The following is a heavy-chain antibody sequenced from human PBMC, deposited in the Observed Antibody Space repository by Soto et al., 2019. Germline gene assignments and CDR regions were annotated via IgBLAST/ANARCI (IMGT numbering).Heavy chain of an antibody. D-gene: IGHD2-2*02. Sequence: PLQTQPLPCTVSGGYITSGGYCRTWNRKHPVKGLEWMGHIYYSGSTSYNPSLKSRITISIDTSKNQFSLKLSSVTAADTAVYYCARGYCSSTICYIWDNWFDPWGQGTLVTVSS. CDR2: IYYSGST. J-gene: IGHJ5*02. CDR1: GGYITSGGYC. CDR3: ARGYCSSTICYIWDNWFDP. V-gene: IGHV4-31*03.